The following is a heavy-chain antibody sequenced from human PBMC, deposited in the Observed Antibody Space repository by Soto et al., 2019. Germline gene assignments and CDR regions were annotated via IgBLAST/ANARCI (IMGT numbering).Heavy chain of an antibody. CDR2: IYYSGST. J-gene: IGHJ4*02. CDR3: ARGKDYDSSGPDY. V-gene: IGHV4-31*03. CDR1: GGSISSGCYY. Sequence: SETLSLTCTVSGGSISSGCYYWSWIRQHPGKGLEWIGYIYYSGSTYYNPSLKSRVTISVDTSKNQFSLKLSSVTAADTAVYYCARGKDYDSSGPDYWGQGTLVTVSS. D-gene: IGHD3-22*01.